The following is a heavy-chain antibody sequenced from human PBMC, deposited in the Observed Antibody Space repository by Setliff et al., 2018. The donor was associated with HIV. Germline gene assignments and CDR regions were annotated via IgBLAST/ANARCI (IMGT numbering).Heavy chain of an antibody. V-gene: IGHV3-30*04. CDR1: GFTFRNYA. D-gene: IGHD3-10*01. CDR3: ARAFNLAGVDY. Sequence: QPGGSLRLSCAASGFTFRNYAMHWVRQAPGKGLEWVGVISYDGSNQYYADSVKGRFTISRDNAKNSLYLQMNSLRAEDTAVYYCARAFNLAGVDYWGQGTLVTVS. J-gene: IGHJ4*02. CDR2: ISYDGSNQ.